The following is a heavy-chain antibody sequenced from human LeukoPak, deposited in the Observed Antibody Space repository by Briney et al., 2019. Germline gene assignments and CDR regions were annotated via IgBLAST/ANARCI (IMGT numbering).Heavy chain of an antibody. CDR1: GGSISSYY. CDR2: IYYPGSS. Sequence: SETLSLTCTVSGGSISSYYWSWIRQPPGKGLEWIGYIYYPGSSNYNPSLKSRVTISVDTSKNQFSLKLSSVTAADTAVYYCARDQIAVAVNWFDPWGQGTLVTVSA. V-gene: IGHV4-59*12. J-gene: IGHJ5*02. CDR3: ARDQIAVAVNWFDP. D-gene: IGHD6-13*01.